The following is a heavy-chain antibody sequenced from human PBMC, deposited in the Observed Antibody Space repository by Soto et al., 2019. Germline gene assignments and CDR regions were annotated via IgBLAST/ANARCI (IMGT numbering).Heavy chain of an antibody. Sequence: SETLSLTCTVSGGSISSYYWSWIRQPPGKGLEWIGYIYYSGSTNYNPSLKSRVTISVDTSKNQFSLKLSSVTAADTAVYYCARDRDGYNGDYFDYWGQGTLVTVSS. CDR2: IYYSGST. J-gene: IGHJ4*02. CDR3: ARDRDGYNGDYFDY. V-gene: IGHV4-59*01. D-gene: IGHD5-12*01. CDR1: GGSISSYY.